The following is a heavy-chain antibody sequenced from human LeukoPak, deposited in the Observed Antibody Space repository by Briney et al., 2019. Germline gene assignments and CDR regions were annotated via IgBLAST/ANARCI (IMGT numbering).Heavy chain of an antibody. CDR2: IYNTGST. D-gene: IGHD2-15*01. CDR1: GDSITSYY. V-gene: IGHV4-59*08. CDR3: ARHWSGGTVLGPFDY. Sequence: PSETLSLTCSVSGDSITSYYWSWIRQPPGKGLEWIGYIYNTGSTNYNPSLKRRVTISIDTSKNQFSLRLSSVTAADAAVYYCARHWSGGTVLGPFDYWGQGTLVTVSS. J-gene: IGHJ4*02.